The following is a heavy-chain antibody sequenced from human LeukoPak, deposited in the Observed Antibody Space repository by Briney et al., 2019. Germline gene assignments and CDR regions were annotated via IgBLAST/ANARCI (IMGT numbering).Heavy chain of an antibody. CDR3: ARRKSTSWSFDY. CDR1: GFTFSNSA. Sequence: GGSLRLSCAAFGFTFSNSAMSWVRQAPGKGLEWVSVIYSGGSTYYADSVKGRFTISRDNSKNTLYLQMNSLRAEDTAVYYCARRKSTSWSFDYWGQGTLVTVSS. J-gene: IGHJ4*02. D-gene: IGHD6-13*01. CDR2: IYSGGST. V-gene: IGHV3-66*01.